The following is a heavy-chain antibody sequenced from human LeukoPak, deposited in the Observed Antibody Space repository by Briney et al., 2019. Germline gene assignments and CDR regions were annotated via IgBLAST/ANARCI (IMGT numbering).Heavy chain of an antibody. D-gene: IGHD4-17*01. Sequence: GGSLRLSCAASGFTFSNSWMSWVRQAPGKGLEWVANIKQDGSDEYYVDSVQGRFTISRDNTKNSLYLQMNSLRAEDTAVYYCAKEIWPTVTTPGHTHFDYWGQGTLVTVSS. CDR2: IKQDGSDE. CDR3: AKEIWPTVTTPGHTHFDY. CDR1: GFTFSNSW. J-gene: IGHJ4*02. V-gene: IGHV3-7*01.